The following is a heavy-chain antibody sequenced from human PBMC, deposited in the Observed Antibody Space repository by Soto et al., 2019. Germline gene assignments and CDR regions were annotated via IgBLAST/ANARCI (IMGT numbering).Heavy chain of an antibody. Sequence: ASVKVSCKASGYTFTSYYMHWVRQAPGQGLEWMGIINPSGGSTSYAQKFQGRVTMTRDTSTSTVYMELSSLRSEDTAVDYCATDLILGFYDSSGYYPPWTLDYWGQGTLVTVSS. CDR3: ATDLILGFYDSSGYYPPWTLDY. J-gene: IGHJ4*02. CDR2: INPSGGST. CDR1: GYTFTSYY. D-gene: IGHD3-22*01. V-gene: IGHV1-46*01.